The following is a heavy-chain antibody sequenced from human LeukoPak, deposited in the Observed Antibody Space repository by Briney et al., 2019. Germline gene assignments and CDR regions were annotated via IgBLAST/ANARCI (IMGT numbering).Heavy chain of an antibody. Sequence: PSETLSLTCTVSGGSISSSSYYWGWIRQPPGKGLEWIGSIYYSGSTYYNPSLKSRVTISVDTSKNQFSLKLSSVTAADTAMYYCARTDILTGVFDNWGQGTLVTVSS. CDR3: ARTDILTGVFDN. D-gene: IGHD3-9*01. CDR2: IYYSGST. CDR1: GGSISSSSYY. J-gene: IGHJ4*02. V-gene: IGHV4-39*07.